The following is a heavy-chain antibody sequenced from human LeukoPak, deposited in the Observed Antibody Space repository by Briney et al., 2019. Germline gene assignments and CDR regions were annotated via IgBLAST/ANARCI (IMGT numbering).Heavy chain of an antibody. CDR2: IYSGGST. CDR1: GFSVSRNY. V-gene: IGHV3-66*01. D-gene: IGHD1-1*01. J-gene: IGHJ4*02. CDR3: ARKTDHQTGGDY. Sequence: GGSLRLSCAASGFSVSRNYMTWVRRAPGEGLEWVSLIYSGGSTSYADSVKGRFTISRDNSKNTLYLQMNSLRAEDTAVYYCARKTDHQTGGDYWGQGTLVTVSS.